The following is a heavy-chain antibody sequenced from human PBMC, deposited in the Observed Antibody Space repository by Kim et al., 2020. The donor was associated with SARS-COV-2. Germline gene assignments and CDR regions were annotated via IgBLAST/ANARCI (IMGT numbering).Heavy chain of an antibody. V-gene: IGHV3-30*18. Sequence: GGSLRLSCAASGFTFSSYGMHWVRQAPGKGLEWVAVISYDGTDKYHADSVKGRFTISRDNSRDRLNLQLSSLRAEDTAVYHCAKDACLNWNYHLGAYDYYSLVFWGQATTLTVSS. J-gene: IGHJ6*02. CDR1: GFTFSSYG. CDR3: AKDACLNWNYHLGAYDYYSLVF. D-gene: IGHD1-7*01. CDR2: ISYDGTDK.